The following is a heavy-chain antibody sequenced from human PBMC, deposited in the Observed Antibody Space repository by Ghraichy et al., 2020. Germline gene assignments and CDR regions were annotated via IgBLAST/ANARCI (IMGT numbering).Heavy chain of an antibody. Sequence: ASVKVSCKASGYTFTNYNIAWVRQAPGQGLEWMGWINAQNGDTNYAQRVQDRVTMTTDTSTSTAYMDLGSLRPDDTAVYFCARATHYYYGMDVWGQGTTVTVSS. CDR2: INAQNGDT. J-gene: IGHJ6*02. V-gene: IGHV1-18*01. CDR1: GYTFTNYN. CDR3: ARATHYYYGMDV.